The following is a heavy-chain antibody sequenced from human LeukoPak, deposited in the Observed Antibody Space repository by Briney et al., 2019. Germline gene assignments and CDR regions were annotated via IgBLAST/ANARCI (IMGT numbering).Heavy chain of an antibody. Sequence: SETLSLTCTVSGGSISSYYWSWIRQPAGKGLEWIGRIYTSGSTNYNPSLKSRVTMSVDTSKNQFSLKLSSVTAADTAVYYCARDTLRDSNPDDAFDIWGQGTVVTVSS. CDR2: IYTSGST. V-gene: IGHV4-4*07. CDR1: GGSISSYY. J-gene: IGHJ3*02. D-gene: IGHD4-11*01. CDR3: ARDTLRDSNPDDAFDI.